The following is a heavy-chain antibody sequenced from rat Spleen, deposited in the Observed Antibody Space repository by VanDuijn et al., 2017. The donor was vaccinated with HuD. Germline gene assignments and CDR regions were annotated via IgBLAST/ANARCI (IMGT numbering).Heavy chain of an antibody. CDR1: GFTFTNYY. J-gene: IGHJ1*01. CDR3: TRRGYLSDWYFDF. D-gene: IGHD4-4*01. CDR2: INTGGGNT. V-gene: IGHV5S23*01. Sequence: EVQLVESGGGLVQPGNSLKLSCAASGFTFTNYYMAWVRQAPTKGLEWVASINTGGGNTYYRDSVKGRFTISRDNARSTLNLHMDSLRSEDTAIYYCTRRGYLSDWYFDFWGPGTMVTVSS.